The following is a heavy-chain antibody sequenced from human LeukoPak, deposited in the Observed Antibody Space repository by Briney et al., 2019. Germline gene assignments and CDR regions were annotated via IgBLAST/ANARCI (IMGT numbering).Heavy chain of an antibody. V-gene: IGHV1-2*02. CDR3: ARARNSGYDYTY. CDR2: INPNSGGT. CDR1: GYTXTGYY. Sequence: ASVKVSCKASGYTXTGYYMHWVRQAPGQGLEWMGWINPNSGGTNYAQKFQGRVTMTRDTSISTAYMELSRLRSDDTAVYYCARARNSGYDYTYWGQGTLVTVSS. J-gene: IGHJ4*02. D-gene: IGHD5-12*01.